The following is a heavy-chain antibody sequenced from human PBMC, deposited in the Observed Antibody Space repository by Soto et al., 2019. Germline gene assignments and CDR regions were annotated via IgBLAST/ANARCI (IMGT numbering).Heavy chain of an antibody. V-gene: IGHV1-69*04. CDR1: GGTFSSYT. Sequence: ASVKVSCKASGGTFSSYTISWVRQAPGQGLEWMGRIIPILGIANYAQKFQGRVTITADKSTSTAYMELSSLRSEDTAVYYCARDKRRSSSWENWFDPWGQGTLVTVSS. J-gene: IGHJ5*02. CDR2: IIPILGIA. D-gene: IGHD6-13*01. CDR3: ARDKRRSSSWENWFDP.